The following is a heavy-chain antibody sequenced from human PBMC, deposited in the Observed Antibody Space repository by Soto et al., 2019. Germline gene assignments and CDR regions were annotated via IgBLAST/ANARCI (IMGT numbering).Heavy chain of an antibody. CDR3: ARGRGILTGYYGGDY. V-gene: IGHV3-33*01. CDR1: GFTFSSYG. CDR2: IWYDGSNK. D-gene: IGHD3-9*01. J-gene: IGHJ4*02. Sequence: GGSLRLSCAASGFTFSSYGMHWVRQAPGKGLEWVAVIWYDGSNKYYADSVKGRFTISRDNSKNTLYLQMNSLRAEDTAVYYCARGRGILTGYYGGDYWGQGTLVTVSS.